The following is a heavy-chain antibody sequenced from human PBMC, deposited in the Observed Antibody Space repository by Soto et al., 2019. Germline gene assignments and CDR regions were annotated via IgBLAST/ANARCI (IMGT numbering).Heavy chain of an antibody. CDR1: GGSILDSTYY. CDR2: IFYSGGT. CDR3: ARQASGYYYGWFXP. D-gene: IGHD3-22*01. Sequence: SETLSLTCTVSGGSILDSTYYWAWIRQSPGKGLEWIGTIFYSGGTFYTPSLKSRVTMSVDTSNNQFSLKLSSVTAADTAVYYWARQASGYYYGWFXPWGQGTLVTVSS. J-gene: IGHJ5*02. V-gene: IGHV4-39*01.